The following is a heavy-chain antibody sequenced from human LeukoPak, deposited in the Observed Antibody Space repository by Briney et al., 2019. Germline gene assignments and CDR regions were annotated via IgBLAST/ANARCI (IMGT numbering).Heavy chain of an antibody. CDR2: INPSGGST. CDR3: ARSVVVVDYMDV. D-gene: IGHD2-2*01. CDR1: GYTFTSYY. Sequence: GASVKVSCKASGYTFTSYYMHWVRQAPGQGLEWMGIINPSGGSTSYAQKFQGRVTMTRDMSTSTVYMELSSLRSEDTAVYYCARSVVVVDYMDVWGKGTTVTVSS. J-gene: IGHJ6*03. V-gene: IGHV1-46*01.